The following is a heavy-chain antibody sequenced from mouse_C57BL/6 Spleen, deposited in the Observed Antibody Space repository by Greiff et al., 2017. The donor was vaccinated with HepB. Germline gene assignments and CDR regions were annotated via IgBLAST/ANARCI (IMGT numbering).Heavy chain of an antibody. D-gene: IGHD1-1*01. CDR1: GYTFTSYW. CDR2: TNPTNGSN. V-gene: IGHV1S81*02. CDR3: ARMKKIVATYFDY. Sequence: QVQLQQPGADLVKAGASVKMSCKASGYTFTSYWMNWVKQRLGQGLEWFAETNPTNGSNYYNEKFKSKATLTVDKSSSTAYMRLSGPTVEDSAVYYCARMKKIVATYFDYCGQVTTLTVSS. J-gene: IGHJ2*01.